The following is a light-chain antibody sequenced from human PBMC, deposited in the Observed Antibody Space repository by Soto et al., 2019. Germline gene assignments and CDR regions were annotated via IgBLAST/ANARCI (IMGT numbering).Light chain of an antibody. Sequence: DIPMTQSPSSLSASVGDRVTITCRASHDISNHLNWYQQKLGTAPKLLIYDASDLETGGPSRFSGSGSGTDFTFTISSLQHEDFATYFCQQYDNLEVNFSGGTKVEV. CDR2: DAS. V-gene: IGKV1-33*01. J-gene: IGKJ4*01. CDR1: HDISNH. CDR3: QQYDNLEVN.